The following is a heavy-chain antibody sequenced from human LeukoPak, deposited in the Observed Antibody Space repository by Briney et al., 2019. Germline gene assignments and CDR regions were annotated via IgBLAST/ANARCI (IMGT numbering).Heavy chain of an antibody. V-gene: IGHV3-11*04. J-gene: IGHJ6*04. CDR1: GFAFSDYY. CDR2: ISSSGSTI. D-gene: IGHD3-22*01. Sequence: GGSLRLSCAASGFAFSDYYMSWIRQAPGKGLEWVSYISSSGSTIYYADSVKGRFTISRDNSKNSLYLQMNSLRAEDTAVYYCARDLVDPTQYYYVRSGPSLDVWGKGTTVTVSS. CDR3: ARDLVDPTQYYYVRSGPSLDV.